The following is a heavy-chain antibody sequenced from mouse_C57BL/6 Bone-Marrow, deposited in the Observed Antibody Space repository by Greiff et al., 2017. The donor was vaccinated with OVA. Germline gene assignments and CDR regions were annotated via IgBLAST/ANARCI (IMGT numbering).Heavy chain of an antibody. V-gene: IGHV1-61*01. Sequence: VQLQQPGAELVRPGSSVKLSCKASGYTFTSYWMDWVKQRPGQGLEWIGNIYPSDSETHYNQKFKDKATLTVDKSSSTAYMQRSSLTSEDSAVYYCARRAAQATRDYWGQGTTLTVSS. CDR3: ARRAAQATRDY. CDR1: GYTFTSYW. D-gene: IGHD3-2*02. J-gene: IGHJ2*01. CDR2: IYPSDSET.